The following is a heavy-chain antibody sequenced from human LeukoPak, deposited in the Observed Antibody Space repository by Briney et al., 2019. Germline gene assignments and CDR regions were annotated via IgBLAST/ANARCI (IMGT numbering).Heavy chain of an antibody. Sequence: PGGSLRLSCAASGFTFSSYWMSWVRQAPGKGLEWVSVIYSDGNTYYSDSVKGRFTISRDKTKNALCLQLNSLRAEDTAVYYCAREVPPAPGAFDIWGQGTMVTVSS. J-gene: IGHJ3*02. V-gene: IGHV3-53*01. CDR3: AREVPPAPGAFDI. CDR1: GFTFSSYW. CDR2: IYSDGNT. D-gene: IGHD2-15*01.